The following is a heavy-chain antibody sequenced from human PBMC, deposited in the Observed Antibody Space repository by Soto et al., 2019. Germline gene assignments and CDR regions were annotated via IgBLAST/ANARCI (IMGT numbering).Heavy chain of an antibody. D-gene: IGHD3-22*01. Sequence: PSETLSLTCTVSGGSISSGGYYWSWIRQHPGKGLEWIGYIYYSGSTYYNPSLKSRVTISVDTSKNQFSLKLSSVTAADTAVYYCARVRSQWLLLRDGAFDIWGQGTMVTVSS. J-gene: IGHJ3*02. CDR1: GGSISSGGYY. V-gene: IGHV4-31*03. CDR2: IYYSGST. CDR3: ARVRSQWLLLRDGAFDI.